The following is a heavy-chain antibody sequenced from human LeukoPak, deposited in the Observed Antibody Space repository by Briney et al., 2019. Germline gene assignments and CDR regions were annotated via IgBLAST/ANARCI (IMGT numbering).Heavy chain of an antibody. CDR3: ARSLRYCSSTSCYNNWFDP. D-gene: IGHD2-2*01. Sequence: GESLKISCKGSGYSFTSYWIGWVRQIPGKGLEWMGIIYPGDSDTRYSPSFQGQVTISADKSISTAYLQWSSLKASDTAMCYCARSLRYCSSTSCYNNWFDPWGQGTLVTVSS. CDR2: IYPGDSDT. V-gene: IGHV5-51*01. J-gene: IGHJ5*02. CDR1: GYSFTSYW.